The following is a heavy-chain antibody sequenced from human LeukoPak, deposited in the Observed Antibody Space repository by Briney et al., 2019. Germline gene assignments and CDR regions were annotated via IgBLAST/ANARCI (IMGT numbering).Heavy chain of an antibody. Sequence: ASVKVSCKASGGTLTSHAISWVRQAPGQGLEWMGGVIPIFGSANYAEKFQGRVTIVADDSTSTVYMDLSSLRPDDTAVYYCARTGHLELQNWFDPWGQGTLVIVSS. CDR2: VIPIFGSA. V-gene: IGHV1-69*13. CDR3: ARTGHLELQNWFDP. CDR1: GGTLTSHA. J-gene: IGHJ5*02. D-gene: IGHD1-1*01.